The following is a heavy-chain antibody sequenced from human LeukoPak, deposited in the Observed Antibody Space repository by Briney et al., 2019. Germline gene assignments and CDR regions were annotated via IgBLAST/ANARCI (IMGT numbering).Heavy chain of an antibody. CDR2: ISHTSDAI. CDR3: ARASPSGYDY. J-gene: IGHJ4*02. CDR1: GFTFSTYG. Sequence: GGSLRLPCAASGFTFSTYGMNWVRQAPGKGLEWVSYISHTSDAIYYPDSVKGRFTISRDNAKNSLYLQMNSLRDEDTAVYYCARASPSGYDYWGQGTLVTVSS. D-gene: IGHD3-22*01. V-gene: IGHV3-48*02.